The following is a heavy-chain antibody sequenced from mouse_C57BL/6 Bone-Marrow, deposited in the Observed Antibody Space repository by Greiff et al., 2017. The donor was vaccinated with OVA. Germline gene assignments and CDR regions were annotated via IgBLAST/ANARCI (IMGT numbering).Heavy chain of an antibody. CDR2: IYPRSGNT. J-gene: IGHJ2*01. CDR1: GYTFTSYG. CDR3: ARSTAQATGDY. V-gene: IGHV1-81*01. Sequence: VMLVESGAELARPGASVKLSCKASGYTFTSYGISWVKQRTGQGLEWIGEIYPRSGNTYYNEKFKGKATLTADKSSSTAYMELRSLTSEDSAVYFCARSTAQATGDYWGQGTTLTVSS. D-gene: IGHD3-2*02.